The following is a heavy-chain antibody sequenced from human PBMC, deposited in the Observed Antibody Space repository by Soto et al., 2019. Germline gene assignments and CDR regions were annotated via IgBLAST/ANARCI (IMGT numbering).Heavy chain of an antibody. CDR3: ARDCGKGYGMDV. CDR2: ISSRSSTI. CDR1: GFTFINYN. V-gene: IGHV3-48*02. J-gene: IGHJ6*02. Sequence: VQLVESGGRLVQSGGSLRLSCAASGFTFINYNMNWVRQAPGKGLEWVSYISSRSSTIYFADPMKGRFTISRDNAKNSLYLQMTSLRDEDTAVYYCARDCGKGYGMDVWGQGTTVTVSS.